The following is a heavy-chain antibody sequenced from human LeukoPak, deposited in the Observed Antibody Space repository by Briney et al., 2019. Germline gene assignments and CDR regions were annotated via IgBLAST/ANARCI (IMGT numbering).Heavy chain of an antibody. CDR3: ARGEVGTQN. V-gene: IGHV3-20*04. D-gene: IGHD1-26*01. CDR2: INWNGGST. Sequence: GGCLSLSCAASGFTVDDYGMSWVRQDPGKGLEWVSGINWNGGSTGYADSVKGRFTISRDNAKNSLYLQMNSLRAEDTALYYCARGEVGTQNWGQGTLVTVSS. J-gene: IGHJ4*02. CDR1: GFTVDDYG.